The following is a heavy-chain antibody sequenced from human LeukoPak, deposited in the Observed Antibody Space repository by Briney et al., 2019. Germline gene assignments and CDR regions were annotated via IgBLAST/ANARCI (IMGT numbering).Heavy chain of an antibody. V-gene: IGHV3-66*02. CDR3: ARLGWLLYFYFDY. D-gene: IGHD3-3*01. J-gene: IGHJ4*02. CDR1: GFTVSSNY. CDR2: IYSDGST. Sequence: GGSLRLSCAASGFTVSSNYMSWVRQAPGKGLEWVSVIYSDGSTYYADSVKGRFTISRDNSKNTLYLQMNSLRAEDTAVYYCARLGWLLYFYFDYWGQGTLVTVSS.